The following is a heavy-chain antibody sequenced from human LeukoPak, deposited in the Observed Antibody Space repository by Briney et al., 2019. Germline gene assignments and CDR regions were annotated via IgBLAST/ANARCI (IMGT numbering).Heavy chain of an antibody. Sequence: ASVKVSCKASGYTFTSYGISWVRQATGQGLEWIGWISAYNGNTNYAQKLQGRVTMTTDTSTSTAYMELRSLRSDDTAVYYCARERYSYREHPKLFDYWGQGTLVTVSS. J-gene: IGHJ4*02. CDR3: ARERYSYREHPKLFDY. CDR1: GYTFTSYG. V-gene: IGHV1-18*01. D-gene: IGHD5-18*01. CDR2: ISAYNGNT.